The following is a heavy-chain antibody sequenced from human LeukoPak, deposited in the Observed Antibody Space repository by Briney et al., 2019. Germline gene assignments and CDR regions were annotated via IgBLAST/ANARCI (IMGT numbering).Heavy chain of an antibody. Sequence: SETLSLTCTVSGGSISSSSYYWGRIRQPPGKGLEWIGSIYYSGSTYYNPSLKSRVTISVDTSKNQFSLKLSSVTAADTAVYYCARLPSSSSPTTSDAFDIWGQGTMVTVSS. V-gene: IGHV4-39*07. CDR3: ARLPSSSSPTTSDAFDI. CDR2: IYYSGST. J-gene: IGHJ3*02. D-gene: IGHD6-6*01. CDR1: GGSISSSSYY.